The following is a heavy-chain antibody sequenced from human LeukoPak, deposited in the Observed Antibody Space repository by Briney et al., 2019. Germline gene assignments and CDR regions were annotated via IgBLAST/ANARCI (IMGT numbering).Heavy chain of an antibody. CDR1: GFTFSGSA. D-gene: IGHD1-26*01. CDR3: ARDPYSGSYGDYYYYYMDV. V-gene: IGHV3-21*01. Sequence: GGSLRLSCAASGFTFSGSAMHWVRQAPGKGLEWVSSITSTSSYIYYADSVKGRFTISRDNAKSSLYLQMNSLRDEDTAVYYCARDPYSGSYGDYYYYYMDVWGKGTTVTISS. CDR2: ITSTSSYI. J-gene: IGHJ6*03.